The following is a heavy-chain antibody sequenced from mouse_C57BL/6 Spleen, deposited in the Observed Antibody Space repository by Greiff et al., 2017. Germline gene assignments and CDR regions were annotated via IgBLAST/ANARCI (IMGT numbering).Heavy chain of an antibody. J-gene: IGHJ4*01. CDR2: ISSGSSTI. CDR3: ARRIYYGSSPHYAMDY. CDR1: GFTFSDYG. V-gene: IGHV5-17*01. Sequence: DVMLVESGGGLVKPGGSLKLSCAASGFTFSDYGMHWVRQAPEKGLEWVAYISSGSSTIYYADTVKGRFTISRDNAKNTLFLQMTSLRSEDTAMYYCARRIYYGSSPHYAMDYWGQGTSVTVSS. D-gene: IGHD1-1*01.